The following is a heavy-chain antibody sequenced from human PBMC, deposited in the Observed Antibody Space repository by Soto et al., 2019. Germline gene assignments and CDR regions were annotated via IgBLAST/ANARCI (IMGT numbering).Heavy chain of an antibody. CDR3: DRVASDYVYFDY. Sequence: GWSLRLSCAASGFTFSSYGMHWVRQAPGKGLQWVAFIWYDGYNKYYADSVKGRFTISRDNSKNTLYLQMNSLRAEDTAVYYCDRVASDYVYFDYWGQETLVTVSS. J-gene: IGHJ4*02. V-gene: IGHV3-33*01. D-gene: IGHD4-17*01. CDR1: GFTFSSYG. CDR2: IWYDGYNK.